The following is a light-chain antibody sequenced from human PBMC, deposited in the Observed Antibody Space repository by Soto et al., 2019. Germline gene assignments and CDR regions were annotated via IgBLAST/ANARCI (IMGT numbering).Light chain of an antibody. Sequence: EIVLTQSPATLSLSPGERATLSCRASQSVSSYLAWYQQKPGQAPRLLIYDASNRAPGIPARFSGSGSGTDFTITISSLEPEDFAVYYCQQRSKWPLTVGRGTQVAIK. CDR2: DAS. CDR1: QSVSSY. V-gene: IGKV3-11*01. CDR3: QQRSKWPLT. J-gene: IGKJ4*01.